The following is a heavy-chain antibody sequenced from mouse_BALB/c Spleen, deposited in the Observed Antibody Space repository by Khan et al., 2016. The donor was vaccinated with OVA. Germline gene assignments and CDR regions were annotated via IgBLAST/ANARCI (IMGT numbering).Heavy chain of an antibody. CDR1: GFSLTSYG. D-gene: IGHD1-1*01. CDR2: IWTGGST. V-gene: IGHV2-9*02. CDR3: SRDLGSSRWYFDV. J-gene: IGHJ1*01. Sequence: VQLQESGPGLVAPSQSLSITCTVSGFSLTSYGVHWVRQPPGKGLEWLGVIWTGGSTNYNSALRSGLTINKDNSKSQACVKMNNLQTDDTSMYCCSRDLGSSRWYFDVWSAGTTVTVSS.